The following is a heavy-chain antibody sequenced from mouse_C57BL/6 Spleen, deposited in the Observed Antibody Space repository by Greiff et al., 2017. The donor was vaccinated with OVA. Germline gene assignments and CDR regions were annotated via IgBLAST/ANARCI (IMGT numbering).Heavy chain of an antibody. CDR3: AKDYSNYARYYWYFDV. D-gene: IGHD2-5*01. CDR2: IYIGNGYT. Sequence: VQLQQSGAELVRPGSSVKMSCKTSGYTFTSYGINWVKQRPGQGLEWIGNIYIGNGYTEDNEKFKGKATLTSDTSSSTAYMQLSSLTSEDSAIYFCAKDYSNYARYYWYFDVWGTGTTVTVSS. V-gene: IGHV1-58*01. CDR1: GYTFTSYG. J-gene: IGHJ1*03.